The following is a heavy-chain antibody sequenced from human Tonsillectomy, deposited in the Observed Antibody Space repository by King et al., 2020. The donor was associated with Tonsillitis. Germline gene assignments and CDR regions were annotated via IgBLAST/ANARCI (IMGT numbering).Heavy chain of an antibody. Sequence: QVQLQESGPGLVKPSETLSLTCTVSGGSISNSRYYWGWIRQPPGKGLEWIGNIYYSGSTYYKPSLKSRLTISVETSKNQFSLKLSSVTAADTAVYYCARVIRLVRGVIRSYLDPWGQGTLVTVSS. J-gene: IGHJ5*02. V-gene: IGHV4-39*01. CDR1: GGSISNSRYY. CDR3: ARVIRLVRGVIRSYLDP. CDR2: IYYSGST. D-gene: IGHD3-10*01.